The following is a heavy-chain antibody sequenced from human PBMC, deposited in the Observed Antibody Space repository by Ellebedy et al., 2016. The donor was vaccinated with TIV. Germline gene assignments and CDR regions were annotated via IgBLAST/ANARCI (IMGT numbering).Heavy chain of an antibody. J-gene: IGHJ5*02. CDR1: GFTFSDYY. V-gene: IGHV3-11*01. CDR2: ISNSGSTI. CDR3: AREARFIDQQHNWFDP. Sequence: GGSLRLSCAASGFTFSDYYMIWIRQAPGKGLEWVSYISNSGSTIYYADSMKGRFTISRDNAKNSLSLLMNSLRAEDTAVYYCAREARFIDQQHNWFDPWGQGTLVTVSS. D-gene: IGHD2-2*01.